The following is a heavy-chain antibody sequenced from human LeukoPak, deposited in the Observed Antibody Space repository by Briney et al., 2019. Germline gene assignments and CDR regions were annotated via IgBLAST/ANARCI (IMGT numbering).Heavy chain of an antibody. J-gene: IGHJ4*02. CDR3: ARAYYDILTGYYRWGYHY. CDR1: GGSFSGYY. D-gene: IGHD3-9*01. V-gene: IGHV4-34*01. Sequence: SETLSLTCAVYGGSFSGYYWSWIRPPPGKGLEWIGEINHSGSTNYSPSLKSRVTISVDTSKNQFSLKLSSVTAADTAVYYCARAYYDILTGYYRWGYHYWGQGTLVTVSS. CDR2: INHSGST.